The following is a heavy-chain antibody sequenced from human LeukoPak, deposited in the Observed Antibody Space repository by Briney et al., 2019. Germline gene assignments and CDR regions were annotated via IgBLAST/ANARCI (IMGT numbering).Heavy chain of an antibody. V-gene: IGHV4-34*01. Sequence: SETLSLTCAVYGGSFSGYYWSWIRQPTGKGLEWIGEINHSGSTNYNPSLKSRVTISVDTSKNQFSLKLSSVTAADTAVYYCARGRTTDYWGQGTLVTVSS. J-gene: IGHJ4*02. D-gene: IGHD1/OR15-1a*01. CDR2: INHSGST. CDR1: GGSFSGYY. CDR3: ARGRTTDY.